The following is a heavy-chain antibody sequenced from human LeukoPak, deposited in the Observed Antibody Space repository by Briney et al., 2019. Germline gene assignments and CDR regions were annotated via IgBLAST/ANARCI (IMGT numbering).Heavy chain of an antibody. CDR2: ISAYNSNT. CDR1: GYTFTSYG. J-gene: IGHJ5*02. Sequence: PGASVKVSCKASGYTFTSYGISWVRQAPGQGLEWMGWISAYNSNTNYAQKLQGRVTMTTDTSTSTAYMELRSLRSDDTAVYYCARSGYDFWSGSWFDPWGQGTLVTVSS. V-gene: IGHV1-18*01. CDR3: ARSGYDFWSGSWFDP. D-gene: IGHD3-3*01.